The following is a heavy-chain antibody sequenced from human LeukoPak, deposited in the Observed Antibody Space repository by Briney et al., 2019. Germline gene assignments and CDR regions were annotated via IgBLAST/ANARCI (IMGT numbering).Heavy chain of an antibody. CDR3: ARDVHGDYGSGWFDP. Sequence: SVKVSCKTTGGTFNNSAISWVRQAPGQGLEWLGGIMPLFGTAGYAQKFQGRVTITKDESTRTVYLELTSLTSDDTAVYYCARDVHGDYGSGWFDPWGQGTLVSVSS. V-gene: IGHV1-69*05. CDR2: IMPLFGTA. CDR1: GGTFNNSA. J-gene: IGHJ5*02. D-gene: IGHD4-17*01.